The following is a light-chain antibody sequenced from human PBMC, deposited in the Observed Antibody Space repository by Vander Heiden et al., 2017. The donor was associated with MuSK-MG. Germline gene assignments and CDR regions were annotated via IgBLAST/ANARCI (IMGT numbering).Light chain of an antibody. J-gene: IGLJ3*02. CDR2: KDS. CDR3: QAWDSSTGV. CDR1: KLGDKY. V-gene: IGLV3-1*01. Sequence: SYELTQPPSVSVSPGQTASITCSGDKLGDKYACWYQQKPGQSPVLVIYKDSKRAARIPERFSGSNSGNTATLTISGTRARDEDEYYCQAWDSSTGVFGGGTKLTVL.